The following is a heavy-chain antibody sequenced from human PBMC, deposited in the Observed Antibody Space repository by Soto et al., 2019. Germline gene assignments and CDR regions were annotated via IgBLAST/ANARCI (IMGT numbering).Heavy chain of an antibody. CDR1: GYTFSGYC. CDR3: AKEWGVDYSSSPFFDF. Sequence: QVQLVQSEAEVKKSGASVKVSCKASGYTFSGYCVHWVRQAPGQGLEWMGRINPNRGGTTYAQKFQGRVTMTRDTSISTAYMELSGLTSDDTAIYYCAKEWGVDYSSSPFFDFWGQGTQVTVSS. CDR2: INPNRGGT. D-gene: IGHD6-6*01. V-gene: IGHV1-2*06. J-gene: IGHJ4*02.